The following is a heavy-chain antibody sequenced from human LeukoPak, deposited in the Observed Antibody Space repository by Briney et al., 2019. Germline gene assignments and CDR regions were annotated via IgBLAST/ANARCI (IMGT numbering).Heavy chain of an antibody. CDR2: ISSSGSTI. J-gene: IGHJ4*02. V-gene: IGHV3-48*01. Sequence: GGSLRLSCAASGFTFSSYAMSWVRQAPGKGLEWVSYISSSGSTIYYADSAKGRFTISRDNDKNLLYLQMNSLRAEDTAVYYCARIYSNYPGYWGQGTLVTVSS. CDR1: GFTFSSYA. CDR3: ARIYSNYPGY. D-gene: IGHD4-11*01.